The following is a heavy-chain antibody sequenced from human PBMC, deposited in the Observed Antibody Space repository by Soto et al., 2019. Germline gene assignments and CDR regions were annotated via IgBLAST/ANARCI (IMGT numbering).Heavy chain of an antibody. CDR3: AKDHQRGVVVTWDGMDV. Sequence: GGSLRLSCAASGFTFSSYAMSWVRQAPGKGLEWVSAISGSGGSTYYADSVKGRFTISRDNSKNTLYPQMNSLRAEDTAVYYCAKDHQRGVVVTWDGMDVWGQGTTVTVSS. D-gene: IGHD2-21*02. V-gene: IGHV3-23*01. J-gene: IGHJ6*02. CDR1: GFTFSSYA. CDR2: ISGSGGST.